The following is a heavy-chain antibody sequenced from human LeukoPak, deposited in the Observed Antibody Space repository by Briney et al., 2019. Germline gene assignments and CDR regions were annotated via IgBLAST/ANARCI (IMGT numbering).Heavy chain of an antibody. D-gene: IGHD1-7*01. CDR1: GGSISSYY. J-gene: IGHJ4*02. CDR3: ARHRQLELRVFSY. Sequence: SETLSLTCTVSGGSISSYYWSWIRQPPGKGLEWIGYIYYSGSTNYNPSLKSRVTISVDTSKNQFSLKLSSVTAADTAVYYCARHRQLELRVFSYWGQGTLVTVSS. CDR2: IYYSGST. V-gene: IGHV4-59*08.